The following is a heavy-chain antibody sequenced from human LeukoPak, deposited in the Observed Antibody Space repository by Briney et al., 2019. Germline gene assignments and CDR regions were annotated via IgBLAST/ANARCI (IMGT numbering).Heavy chain of an antibody. CDR3: ARDKVVSADNWFDP. CDR1: GGSISSGSYY. D-gene: IGHD2-2*01. CDR2: IYTSGST. V-gene: IGHV4-61*02. Sequence: SETLSLTCTVSGGSISSGSYYWSWIRQPAGKGLAWIGRIYTSGSTNYNPSLKSRVTISVDTSKNQFSLKLSSVTAADTAVYYCARDKVVSADNWFDPWGQGTLVTVSS. J-gene: IGHJ5*02.